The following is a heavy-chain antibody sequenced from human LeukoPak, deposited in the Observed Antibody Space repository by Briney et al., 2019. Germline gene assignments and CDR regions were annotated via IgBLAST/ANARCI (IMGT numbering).Heavy chain of an antibody. V-gene: IGHV4-39*07. CDR1: GXSISSSSYY. Sequence: SETLSLTCTVSGXSISSSSYYWGWIRQPPGKGLEWIGSIYYSGSTSYNPSLKSRVTISLDTSKNQFSLRLSSVTAADTAVYYCARGSGLRYFDWLPPDYWGQGTLVTVSS. J-gene: IGHJ4*02. CDR3: ARGSGLRYFDWLPPDY. CDR2: IYYSGST. D-gene: IGHD3-9*01.